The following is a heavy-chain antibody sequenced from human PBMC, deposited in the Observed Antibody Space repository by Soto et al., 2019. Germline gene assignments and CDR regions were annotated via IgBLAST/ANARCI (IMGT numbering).Heavy chain of an antibody. CDR1: GGSFSGYY. V-gene: IGHV4-34*01. Sequence: PSETLSLTCAVYGGSFSGYYWSWIRQPPGKGLEWIGEINHSGSTNYNPSLKSRVTISVDTSKNQFPLKLSSVTAADTAVYYCARVVCTNGVCYNYFDYWGQGTLVTVSS. CDR2: INHSGST. J-gene: IGHJ4*02. D-gene: IGHD2-8*01. CDR3: ARVVCTNGVCYNYFDY.